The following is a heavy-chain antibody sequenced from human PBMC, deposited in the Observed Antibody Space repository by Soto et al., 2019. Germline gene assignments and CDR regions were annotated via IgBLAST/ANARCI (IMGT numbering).Heavy chain of an antibody. Sequence: PSETLSLTCTVSGGSISSYYWSRIRQPPGKGLEWIGYIYYSGSTNYNPSLKSRVTISVDTSKNQFSLKLSSVTAADTAVYYCARVRGAYRFDYWGQGTLVTVSS. J-gene: IGHJ4*02. CDR2: IYYSGST. CDR3: ARVRGAYRFDY. V-gene: IGHV4-59*01. CDR1: GGSISSYY. D-gene: IGHD1-26*01.